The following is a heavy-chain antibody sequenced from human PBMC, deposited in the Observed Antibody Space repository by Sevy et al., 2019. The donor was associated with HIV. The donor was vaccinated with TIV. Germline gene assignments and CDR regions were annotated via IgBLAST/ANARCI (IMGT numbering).Heavy chain of an antibody. J-gene: IGHJ6*03. CDR1: GGTFSSYA. CDR2: IIPIFGTA. D-gene: IGHD4-4*01. Sequence: ASAKVSCKASGGTFSSYAISWVRQAPGQGLEWMGGIIPIFGTANYAQKFQGRVTITADKSTSTAYMGLSSLRSEDTAVYYCAGADTVTSPEGYYYYMDVWGKGTTVTVSS. V-gene: IGHV1-69*06. CDR3: AGADTVTSPEGYYYYMDV.